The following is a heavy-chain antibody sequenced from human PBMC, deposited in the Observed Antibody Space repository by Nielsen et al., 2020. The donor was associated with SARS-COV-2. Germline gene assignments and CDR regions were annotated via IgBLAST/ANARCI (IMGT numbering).Heavy chain of an antibody. CDR1: GDSVSSSSAA. Sequence: SQILSLTCAISGDSVSSSSAAWNWLRQSPSRGLEWLGRTYYRSKWYNDYAVSVKSRITINPDTSKNQFSLHLNSVTPEDTAVYYCARARGAYGDYYYYYYTDVWGKGTTVTVSS. D-gene: IGHD4-17*01. V-gene: IGHV6-1*01. CDR2: TYYRSKWYN. J-gene: IGHJ6*03. CDR3: ARARGAYGDYYYYYYTDV.